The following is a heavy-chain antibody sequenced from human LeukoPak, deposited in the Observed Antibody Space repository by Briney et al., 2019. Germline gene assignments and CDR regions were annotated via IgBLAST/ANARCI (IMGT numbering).Heavy chain of an antibody. CDR3: ARGGDGYNHYYYYYMDV. Sequence: GASVKVSCKASGYTFTNYAMHWVRQAPGQRLEWMGWINTGNGNTKYSQEFQGRVTITRDTSANTAYMELSSLRSEDTAVYYCARGGDGYNHYYYYYMDVWGKGTTVTISS. D-gene: IGHD5-24*01. V-gene: IGHV1-3*03. CDR1: GYTFTNYA. J-gene: IGHJ6*03. CDR2: INTGNGNT.